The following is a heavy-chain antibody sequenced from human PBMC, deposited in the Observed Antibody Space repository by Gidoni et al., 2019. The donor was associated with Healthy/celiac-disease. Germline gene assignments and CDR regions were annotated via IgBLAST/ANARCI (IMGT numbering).Heavy chain of an antibody. CDR3: ARENDVVYYDSPNWFDP. CDR1: GGTFSSYA. Sequence: QVQLVQSGAEVKKPGSSVKVSCKASGGTFSSYAISWVRQAPGQGLEWMGGIIPIFGTANYAQKFQGRVTITADESTSTAYMELSSLRSEDTAVYYCARENDVVYYDSPNWFDPWGQGTLVTVSS. CDR2: IIPIFGTA. J-gene: IGHJ5*02. D-gene: IGHD3-22*01. V-gene: IGHV1-69*01.